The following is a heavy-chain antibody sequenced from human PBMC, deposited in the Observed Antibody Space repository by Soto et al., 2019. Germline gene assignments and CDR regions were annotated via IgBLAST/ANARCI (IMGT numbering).Heavy chain of an antibody. CDR1: GYSFTSYW. CDR3: ARLYGGNSGMDV. CDR2: IDPSDSYT. Sequence: PGESLKISCKGSGYSFTSYWVTWVRQMPGKGLEWMGRIDPSDSYTNYNPTFQGHVTISVDKSISTAYLQWSSLKASDTAMYYCARLYGGNSGMDVWGQGTTVTVSS. J-gene: IGHJ6*02. V-gene: IGHV5-10-1*01. D-gene: IGHD4-17*01.